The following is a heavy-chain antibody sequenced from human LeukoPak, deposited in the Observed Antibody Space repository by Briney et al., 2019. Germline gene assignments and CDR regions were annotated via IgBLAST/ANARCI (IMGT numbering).Heavy chain of an antibody. CDR1: GYTFTSYY. V-gene: IGHV1-18*04. CDR2: ISAYNGNT. J-gene: IGHJ6*03. CDR3: ARVGVVITLYYYYYMDV. Sequence: ASVKVSCKASGYTFTSYYMHWVRQAPGQGLEWMGWISAYNGNTNYAQKLQGRVTMTTDTSTSTAYMELRSLRSDDTAVYYCARVGVVITLYYYYYMDVWGKGTTVTVSS. D-gene: IGHD3-22*01.